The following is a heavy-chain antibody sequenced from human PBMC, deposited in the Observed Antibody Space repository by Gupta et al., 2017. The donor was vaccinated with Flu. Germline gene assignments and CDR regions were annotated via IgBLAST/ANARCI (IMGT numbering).Heavy chain of an antibody. CDR2: INPNSGGT. J-gene: IGHJ5*02. CDR3: ARIPTYSSGSNWFDP. V-gene: IGHV1-2*06. D-gene: IGHD6-19*01. Sequence: APGQGLEGMGRINPNSGGTNYAQKFQGRVTMTRDTSISTAYMELSRLRSDDTAVYYWARIPTYSSGSNWFDPWGQGTLVTVSS.